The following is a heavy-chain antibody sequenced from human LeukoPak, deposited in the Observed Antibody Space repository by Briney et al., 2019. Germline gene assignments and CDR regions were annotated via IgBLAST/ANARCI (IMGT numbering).Heavy chain of an antibody. Sequence: GASVKVSCKASGYTFTSYAMNWVRQAPGQGLEWVGGIIPIFGAANYAQKFQDRVTITADKSTSTAYMELSSLRSEDTAVYYCARTVVVTAEHAFDIWGQGTMVTVSS. V-gene: IGHV1-69*06. CDR1: GYTFTSYA. CDR3: ARTVVVTAEHAFDI. D-gene: IGHD2-21*02. J-gene: IGHJ3*02. CDR2: IIPIFGAA.